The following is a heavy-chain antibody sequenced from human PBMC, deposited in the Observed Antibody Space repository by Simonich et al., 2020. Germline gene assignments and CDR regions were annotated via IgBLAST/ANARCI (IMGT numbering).Heavy chain of an antibody. CDR3: ARHAGFAFDI. CDR1: GGSISSSSYY. Sequence: QLQLQESGPGLVKPSETLSLTCTVSGGSISSSSYYWGWIRQPPGKGLEWIGSIYYIGGHDNNPSLNSRGTISGDTSKNQFSRKLSSVTAADTAVYYCARHAGFAFDIWGQGTMVTVSS. J-gene: IGHJ3*02. D-gene: IGHD6-13*01. CDR2: IYYIGGH. V-gene: IGHV4-39*01.